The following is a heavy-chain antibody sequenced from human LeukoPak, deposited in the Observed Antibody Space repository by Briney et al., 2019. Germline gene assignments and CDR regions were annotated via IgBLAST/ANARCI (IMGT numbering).Heavy chain of an antibody. CDR1: GFSFSDSY. D-gene: IGHD2-8*01. J-gene: IGHJ4*02. V-gene: IGHV3-11*01. Sequence: GGSLRLSCVVSGFSFSDSYMTWIRQTPGKGLESLAYISGSGSDIYYADSVKGRFTISRDNAKNSLYLQMNSLRPEGTALYYCSTDPRLLIYWGQGTLVTVSS. CDR2: ISGSGSDI. CDR3: STDPRLLIY.